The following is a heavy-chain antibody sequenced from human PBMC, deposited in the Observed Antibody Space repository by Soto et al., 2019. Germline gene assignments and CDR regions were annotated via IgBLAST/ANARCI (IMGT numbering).Heavy chain of an antibody. CDR2: IYYSGST. Sequence: QVQLQESGPGLVRPSEILSLTCTVSGGSLSRSYWRWIRQPPGKGLAWIGCIYYSGSTHYSPSLQSRVTISVDTSKNQVSLKLSSVTAADTAVYYCARDLHYYDSSGYPRVEAFDIWGQGTMLTVSS. J-gene: IGHJ3*02. CDR3: ARDLHYYDSSGYPRVEAFDI. D-gene: IGHD3-22*01. V-gene: IGHV4-59*01. CDR1: GGSLSRSY.